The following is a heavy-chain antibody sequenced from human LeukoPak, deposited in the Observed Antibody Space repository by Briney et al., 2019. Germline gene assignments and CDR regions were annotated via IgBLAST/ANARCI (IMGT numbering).Heavy chain of an antibody. CDR3: ARLSSHYGDYKVDP. Sequence: GASVKVSCKASGYTFTSYAMHWVRQAPGQRLEWMGWINTGNGNTKYSQEFQGRVTTTTDTSASTAYMELSSLRSEDTAVYYCARLSSHYGDYKVDPWGQGTLVTVSS. J-gene: IGHJ5*02. CDR1: GYTFTSYA. D-gene: IGHD4-17*01. V-gene: IGHV1-3*04. CDR2: INTGNGNT.